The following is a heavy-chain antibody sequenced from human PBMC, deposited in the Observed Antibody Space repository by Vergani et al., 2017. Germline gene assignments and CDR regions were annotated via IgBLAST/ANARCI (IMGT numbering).Heavy chain of an antibody. CDR3: ATDDYDILTGFGYYYYGMDV. J-gene: IGHJ6*02. V-gene: IGHV1-18*01. CDR2: ISAYNGNT. Sequence: QVQLVQSGAEVKKPGASVKVSCKASGYTFTSYGISWVRQAPGQGLEWMGWISAYNGNTNYAQKLQGRVTMTTDTSTSTAYMELRSLRSDDTAVYYCATDDYDILTGFGYYYYGMDVWGQGTTVTVSS. CDR1: GYTFTSYG. D-gene: IGHD3-9*01.